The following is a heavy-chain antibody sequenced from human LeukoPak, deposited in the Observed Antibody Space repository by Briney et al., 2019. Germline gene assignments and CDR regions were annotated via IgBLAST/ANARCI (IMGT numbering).Heavy chain of an antibody. CDR1: GFTFSSYA. V-gene: IGHV3-53*01. CDR2: IYSGGST. J-gene: IGHJ3*02. CDR3: SLLLAYCGGDCPPDAFDI. Sequence: GGSLRLSCAASGFTFSSYAMSWVRQAPGKGLEWVSVIYSGGSTYYADSVKGRFTISRDNSKNTPYLQMNSLRAEDTAVYYCSLLLAYCGGDCPPDAFDIWGQGTMVTVSS. D-gene: IGHD2-21*02.